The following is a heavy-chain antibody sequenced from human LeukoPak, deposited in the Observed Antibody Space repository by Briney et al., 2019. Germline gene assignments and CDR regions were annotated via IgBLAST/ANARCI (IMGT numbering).Heavy chain of an antibody. J-gene: IGHJ4*02. CDR3: AKDRGYSYGIRPDDY. CDR1: GFTFSSYN. D-gene: IGHD5-18*01. Sequence: PGGSLRLSCSASGFTFSSYNMHWVRQAPGKGLEYVSAISSNGDSTYYADSVKGRFTISRDNSKNTLYLQMNSLRAEDTAVYYCAKDRGYSYGIRPDDYWGQGTLVTVSS. V-gene: IGHV3-64*04. CDR2: ISSNGDST.